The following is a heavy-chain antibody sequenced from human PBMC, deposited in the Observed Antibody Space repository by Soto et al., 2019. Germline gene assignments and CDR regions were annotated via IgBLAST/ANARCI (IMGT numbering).Heavy chain of an antibody. D-gene: IGHD5-18*01. CDR1: GYTFTSYY. Sequence: ASVKVSCKASGYTFTSYYMHWVRQAPGQGLEWMGIINPSGGSTSYAQKFQGRVTMTRDTSTSTVYMELSSLRSEDTAVYYCARVDIRGYSYGSYDYWGKGTLVTVSS. CDR2: INPSGGST. V-gene: IGHV1-46*03. J-gene: IGHJ4*02. CDR3: ARVDIRGYSYGSYDY.